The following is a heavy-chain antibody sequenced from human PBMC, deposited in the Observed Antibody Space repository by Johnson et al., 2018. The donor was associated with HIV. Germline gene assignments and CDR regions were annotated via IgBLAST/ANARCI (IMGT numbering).Heavy chain of an antibody. CDR3: AKDIEYSSSLGAFDI. V-gene: IGHV3-7*05. D-gene: IGHD6-6*01. CDR2: IRQEGSEK. Sequence: MQLVESGGGLVQPGGSLRLSCAASGFTFSAYWMTWVRQAPGKGLEWVASIRQEGSEKYYVDSVKGRFTISRDNAKNSLYLQVNSLRAEDTALYYCAKDIEYSSSLGAFDIWGQGTMVTVSS. CDR1: GFTFSAYW. J-gene: IGHJ3*02.